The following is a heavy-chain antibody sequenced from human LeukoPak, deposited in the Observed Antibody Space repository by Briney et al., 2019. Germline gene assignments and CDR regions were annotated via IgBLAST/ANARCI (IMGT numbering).Heavy chain of an antibody. CDR2: IWSDGSHK. CDR3: AKDANEFGDSYFDS. D-gene: IGHD3-10*01. V-gene: IGHV3-33*06. CDR1: GFTFSNFG. J-gene: IGHJ5*01. Sequence: GGSLRLSCEASGFTFSNFGMHWVRQAPGNGLEWVAVIWSDGSHKYYDDSVNGRFTIFRDNSKNTLYLQMNSLRAADTSIYFCAKDANEFGDSYFDSWGLGTLVIVSS.